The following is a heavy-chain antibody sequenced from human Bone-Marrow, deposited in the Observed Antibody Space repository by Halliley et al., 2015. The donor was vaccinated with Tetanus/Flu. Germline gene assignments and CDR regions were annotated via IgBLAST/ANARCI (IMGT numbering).Heavy chain of an antibody. Sequence: ITYSGSTYYNPSLKSRVTMSVDTSKNPFSLKLSSATAADTAVYYCAREAEYYDSYGYPYYFDYWGQGTLVTVSS. J-gene: IGHJ4*02. CDR3: AREAEYYDSYGYPYYFDY. V-gene: IGHV4-31*02. D-gene: IGHD3-22*01. CDR2: ITYSGST.